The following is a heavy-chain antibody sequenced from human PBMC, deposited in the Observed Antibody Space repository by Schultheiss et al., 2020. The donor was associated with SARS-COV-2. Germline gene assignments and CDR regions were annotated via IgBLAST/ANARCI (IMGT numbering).Heavy chain of an antibody. J-gene: IGHJ3*02. V-gene: IGHV4-61*01. D-gene: IGHD2-2*01. Sequence: SETLSLTCAVSGYSISSGYYWGWIRQPPGKGLEWIGYIYYSGSTNYNPSLKSRVTISVDTSKNQFSLKLSSVTAADTAVYYCARVAIVVVPAARVYAFDIWGQGTMVTVSS. CDR1: GYSISSGYY. CDR2: IYYSGST. CDR3: ARVAIVVVPAARVYAFDI.